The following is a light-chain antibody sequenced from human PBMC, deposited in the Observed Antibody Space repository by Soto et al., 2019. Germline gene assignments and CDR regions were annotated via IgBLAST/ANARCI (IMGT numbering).Light chain of an antibody. J-gene: IGKJ5*01. CDR2: DAS. V-gene: IGKV3-11*01. CDR1: QSVSSY. Sequence: EIVLTQSPATLSLSPGERATLSCRASQSVSSYLAWYQQKPGQAPRLLIYDASNRATGIPARFSGSGSGTDFTLTISSLEPEDFAVYYCQQRSNWPPRAITFGQGTRLEFK. CDR3: QQRSNWPPRAIT.